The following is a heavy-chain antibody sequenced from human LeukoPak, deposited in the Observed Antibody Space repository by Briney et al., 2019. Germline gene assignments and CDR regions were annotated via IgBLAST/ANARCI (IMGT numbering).Heavy chain of an antibody. Sequence: ASVKVSCKASGGTFSSYAISWVRQAPGQGLEWMGGIIPIFGTANYAQKFQGRVTITADESTSTAYMELSSPRSEDTAVYYCARGGYGDFQNPDYWGQGTLVTVSS. J-gene: IGHJ4*02. CDR3: ARGGYGDFQNPDY. D-gene: IGHD4-17*01. CDR1: GGTFSSYA. V-gene: IGHV1-69*13. CDR2: IIPIFGTA.